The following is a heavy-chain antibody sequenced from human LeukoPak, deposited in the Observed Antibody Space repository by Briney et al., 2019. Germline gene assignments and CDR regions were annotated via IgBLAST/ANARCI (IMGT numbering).Heavy chain of an antibody. Sequence: GRSLRLSCAASGFTFSSYAMHWVRQAPGEGLEWVAVISYDGSNKYYADSVKGRFTISRDNAKNSLYLQMNSLRAEDTAVYYCASAGVITAILSYFDYWGQGTLVTVSS. D-gene: IGHD3-10*01. J-gene: IGHJ4*02. CDR2: ISYDGSNK. CDR3: ASAGVITAILSYFDY. CDR1: GFTFSSYA. V-gene: IGHV3-30-3*01.